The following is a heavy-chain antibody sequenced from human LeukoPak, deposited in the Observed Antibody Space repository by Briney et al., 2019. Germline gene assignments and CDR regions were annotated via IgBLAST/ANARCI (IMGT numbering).Heavy chain of an antibody. J-gene: IGHJ4*02. D-gene: IGHD6-6*01. CDR2: IRSKTNNYAT. CDR1: GFTFSGSA. CDR3: AREQIGHVSSHLNPHYYFDY. V-gene: IGHV3-73*01. Sequence: PGGSLRLCCAASGFTFSGSALHWVRHASGKGLEWIGRIRSKTNNYATTYAASVTGRFTISRDDAENTAYLQMNSLKTEDTAVYYCAREQIGHVSSHLNPHYYFDYWGQGTLVTVSS.